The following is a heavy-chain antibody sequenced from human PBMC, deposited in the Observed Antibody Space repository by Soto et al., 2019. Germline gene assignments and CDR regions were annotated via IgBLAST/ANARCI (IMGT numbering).Heavy chain of an antibody. CDR1: GFTFSSYS. CDR2: ISSSSSYI. V-gene: IGHV3-21*01. D-gene: IGHD1-7*01. CDR3: ARVGRGTGTTRGPLAY. J-gene: IGHJ4*02. Sequence: EVQLVESGGGLVKPGGSLRLSCAASGFTFSSYSMNWVRQAPGKGLEWVSSISSSSSYIYYADSVKGRFTISRDNAKNSLYLQMNSLRAEDTAVYYCARVGRGTGTTRGPLAYWGQGTLVTVSS.